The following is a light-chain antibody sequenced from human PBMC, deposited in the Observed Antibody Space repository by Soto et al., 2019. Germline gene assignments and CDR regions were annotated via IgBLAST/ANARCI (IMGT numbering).Light chain of an antibody. Sequence: EIVLTQSPGTLSLSPGERATLSCSASQSVSSSYLAWYQQKPGQAPRLLIYGASSRATVIPDRVSGSGSGTDFTLTISRLEPEDFAVYYCQQYGSSPQTFGQGTKVAIK. J-gene: IGKJ1*01. CDR1: QSVSSSY. V-gene: IGKV3-20*01. CDR2: GAS. CDR3: QQYGSSPQT.